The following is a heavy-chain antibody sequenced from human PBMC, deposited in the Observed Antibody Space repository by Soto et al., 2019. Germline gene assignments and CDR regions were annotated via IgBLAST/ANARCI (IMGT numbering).Heavy chain of an antibody. CDR2: IIPNLGIA. V-gene: IGHV1-69*02. CDR3: ASRTPGDTAMRY. CDR1: GGTFSSYT. Sequence: QVQLVQYGAEVKKPGSSVKVSCKASGGTFSSYTISWVRQAPGQGLEWMGRIIPNLGIANYAQRFQGRVTITAEKTTSTADMELSSLRSEDTAVHYCASRTPGDTAMRYWGQGTLVTVSS. D-gene: IGHD5-18*01. J-gene: IGHJ4*02.